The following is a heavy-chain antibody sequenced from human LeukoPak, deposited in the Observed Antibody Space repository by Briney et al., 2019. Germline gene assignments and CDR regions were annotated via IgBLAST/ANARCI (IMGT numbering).Heavy chain of an antibody. D-gene: IGHD6-13*01. CDR1: GGTFSSYA. CDR2: IIPIFGTA. V-gene: IGHV1-69*13. Sequence: ASVKVSCRASGGTFSSYAISWVRRAPGQGLEWMGGIIPIFGTANYAQKFQGRVTITADESTSTAYMELSSLRSEDTAVYYCAREGLFIAAAGTGGYWGQGTLVTVSS. J-gene: IGHJ4*02. CDR3: AREGLFIAAAGTGGY.